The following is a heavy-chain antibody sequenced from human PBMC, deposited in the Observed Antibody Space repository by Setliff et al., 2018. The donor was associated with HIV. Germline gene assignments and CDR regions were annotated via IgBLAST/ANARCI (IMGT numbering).Heavy chain of an antibody. CDR2: INPVVST. D-gene: IGHD2-21*02. Sequence: SETLSLTCAVYGGSFNDYYWTCIRQPPGKGLEWSGYINPVVSTNYNPSFKSRVSISVYTSSRQFSLQLRSVTAADTAIYYCAGEWVVTARRWLDSWGQGTQVTVSS. V-gene: IGHV4-34*01. J-gene: IGHJ4*02. CDR3: AGEWVVTARRWLDS. CDR1: GGSFNDYY.